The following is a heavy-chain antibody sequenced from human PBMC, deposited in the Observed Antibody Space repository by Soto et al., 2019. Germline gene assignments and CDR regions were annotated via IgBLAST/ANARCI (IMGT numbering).Heavy chain of an antibody. CDR2: INPSGGST. CDR3: ARDTHPSSRWYRMYYHGKDV. CDR1: GYTFTSDY. D-gene: IGHD6-13*01. J-gene: IGHJ6*02. Sequence: ASVKVSCKASGYTFTSDYMHWVRQAPGQGLGWMGIINPSGGSTSYAQKFQGRVTMTRDTSTSTVYMELSSLRSEDTAVYYCARDTHPSSRWYRMYYHGKDVWGQGITVTDSS. V-gene: IGHV1-46*01.